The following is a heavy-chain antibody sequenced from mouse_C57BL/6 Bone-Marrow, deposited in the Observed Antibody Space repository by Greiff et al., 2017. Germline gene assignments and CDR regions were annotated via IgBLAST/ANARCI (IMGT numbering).Heavy chain of an antibody. J-gene: IGHJ3*01. Sequence: VQLQQSGPVLVKPGASVKMSCKASGYTFTNYYMNWVKQSHGKSLEWIGVINPYNGGTSYNQKFTGKATLTVDKSSRTAYMELNSLTSEDSAVYYWSSPGGLLRCAYWGQGTLVTVSA. CDR3: SSPGGLLRCAY. D-gene: IGHD2-3*01. V-gene: IGHV1-19*01. CDR1: GYTFTNYY. CDR2: INPYNGGT.